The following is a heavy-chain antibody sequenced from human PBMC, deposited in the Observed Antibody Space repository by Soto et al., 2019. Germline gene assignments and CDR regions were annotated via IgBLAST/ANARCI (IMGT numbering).Heavy chain of an antibody. Sequence: QITLKESGPTLVKPTQTLTLTCTFSGFSLSTTGVAVGWIRQPPGKALEWLALIYWYDDKRYSPSLKSRLIINKDTSKNQVVLTMTNMDPMDAATYYCARTYYDILTGYYNPWYFDLWGRGTLVTVSS. D-gene: IGHD3-9*01. V-gene: IGHV2-5*01. J-gene: IGHJ2*01. CDR3: ARTYYDILTGYYNPWYFDL. CDR2: IYWYDDK. CDR1: GFSLSTTGVA.